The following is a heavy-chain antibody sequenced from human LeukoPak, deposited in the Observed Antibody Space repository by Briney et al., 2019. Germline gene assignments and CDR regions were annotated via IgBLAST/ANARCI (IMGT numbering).Heavy chain of an antibody. D-gene: IGHD1-1*01. V-gene: IGHV4-34*01. J-gene: IGHJ3*02. CDR2: INHSGST. CDR3: ASWTSDAFDI. Sequence: SETLYLACAVYGVSFSGYYWSWIRQPPGRGLEWIGEINHSGSTNYNPSLKSRVTISVDTCKNQFSLKLSSVTAADTAVYYCASWTSDAFDIWGQGTMVTVSS. CDR1: GVSFSGYY.